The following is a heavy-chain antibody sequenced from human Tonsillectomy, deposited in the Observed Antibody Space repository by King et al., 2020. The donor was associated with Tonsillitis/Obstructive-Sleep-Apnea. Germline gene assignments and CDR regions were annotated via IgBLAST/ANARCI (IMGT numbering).Heavy chain of an antibody. CDR2: INSDGSRT. V-gene: IGHV3-74*03. D-gene: IGHD3-16*01. CDR1: GFTFSNYW. Sequence: VQLVESGGGLVQPGGSLRLSCAASGFTFSNYWMHWVRHVPGKGLVWVSRINSDGSRTTSAGSVKGRFTISRDNAKNTLSLQMNSLRAEDTAVYYCARHGGPDVWGSRDVWGKGTTVTVSS. CDR3: ARHGGPDVWGSRDV. J-gene: IGHJ6*04.